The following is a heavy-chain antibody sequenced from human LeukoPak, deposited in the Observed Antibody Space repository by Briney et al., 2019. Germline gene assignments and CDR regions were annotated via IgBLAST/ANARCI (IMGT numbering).Heavy chain of an antibody. V-gene: IGHV1-2*02. CDR3: AVGRRVGATAYFDY. CDR2: INPNSGGT. D-gene: IGHD1-26*01. J-gene: IGHJ4*02. Sequence: ASVKVSCKASGYIFTGYYMHWVRQAPGQGLEWMGWINPNSGGTNYAQKFQGRVTMTRDTSISTAYMELSRLRSDDTAVYYCAVGRRVGATAYFDYWGQGTLVTVSS. CDR1: GYIFTGYY.